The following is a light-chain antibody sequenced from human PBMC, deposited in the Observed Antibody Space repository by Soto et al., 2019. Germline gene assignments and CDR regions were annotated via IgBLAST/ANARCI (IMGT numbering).Light chain of an antibody. CDR1: SSDVGGYNY. Sequence: QSALTQPPSASGSPGQSVTISCIGTSSDVGGYNYVSWYQQHPGKAPKLMIYEVSKRSSGVPDRFSGSKSGNTASLTVCGLQAEDEADYYCSSYAASNNLGVFGGGTKLTVL. V-gene: IGLV2-8*01. J-gene: IGLJ2*01. CDR3: SSYAASNNLGV. CDR2: EVS.